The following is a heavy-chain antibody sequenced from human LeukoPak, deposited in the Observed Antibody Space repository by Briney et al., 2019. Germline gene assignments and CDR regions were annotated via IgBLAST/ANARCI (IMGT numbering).Heavy chain of an antibody. D-gene: IGHD2-15*01. CDR2: IYYSGST. V-gene: IGHV4-39*07. CDR3: ARGPGLQVAADF. CDR1: GGSISSSSYY. J-gene: IGHJ4*02. Sequence: PSETLSLTCTVSGGSISSSSYYWGWIRQPPGKGLEWIGSIYYSGSTYYNPSLKSRVTISVDTSKIQFSLSLSSVTAADTAVYYCARGPGLQVAADFWGQGTLVTVSS.